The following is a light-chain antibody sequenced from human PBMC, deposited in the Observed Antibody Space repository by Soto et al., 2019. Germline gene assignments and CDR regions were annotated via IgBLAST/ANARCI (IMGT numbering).Light chain of an antibody. V-gene: IGLV4-69*01. CDR1: SGHSSYA. Sequence: QPVLTQSPSASASLGASVKLTCTLSSGHSSYAIAWHQQQPEKGPRYFMKLNSDGSHSKGDGIPDRFSGSSSGAERYLTISSLQSEDEADYYCQTWVTGIQVFGTGTKLTVL. J-gene: IGLJ1*01. CDR2: LNSDGSH. CDR3: QTWVTGIQV.